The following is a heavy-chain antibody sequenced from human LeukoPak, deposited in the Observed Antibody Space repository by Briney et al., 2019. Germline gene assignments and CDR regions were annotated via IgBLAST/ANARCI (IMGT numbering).Heavy chain of an antibody. J-gene: IGHJ3*02. CDR1: GGSISSYY. D-gene: IGHD1-26*01. V-gene: IGHV4-59*08. CDR3: ARGNAGSYFWAALDI. CDR2: IYYSGSI. Sequence: SETLSLTCTVSGGSISSYYWSWIRQPPGKGLEWIGYIYYSGSINYNPSLKSRVTISVDTSKNQFSLNLNSVTAADTAVYYCARGNAGSYFWAALDIWGQGTLVTVSS.